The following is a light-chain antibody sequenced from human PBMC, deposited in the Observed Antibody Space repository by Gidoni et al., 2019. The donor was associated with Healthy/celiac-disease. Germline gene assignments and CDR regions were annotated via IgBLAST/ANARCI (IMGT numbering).Light chain of an antibody. CDR2: QDS. Sequence: SYELTQPPSVSVSPGQTASITCSGDKLGDKYACWYQQKPGQSPVLVIYQDSKRPSGIPERFSGSNSGNTATLTIRGTQAMDEADYYGQAWDSSTGVVFGGGTKLTVL. CDR3: QAWDSSTGVV. CDR1: KLGDKY. V-gene: IGLV3-1*01. J-gene: IGLJ2*01.